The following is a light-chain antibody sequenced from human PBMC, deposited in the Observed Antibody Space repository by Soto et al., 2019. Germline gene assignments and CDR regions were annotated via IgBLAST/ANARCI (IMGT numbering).Light chain of an antibody. CDR1: SSDVGGYNY. J-gene: IGLJ1*01. V-gene: IGLV2-14*03. CDR2: DVS. Sequence: QSALTQPASVSGSPGQSINISCTGTSSDVGGYNYVSWYQHHPGKVPKLIIYDVSNRPSGVSNPFSGSKSGNTASLTISGLQPEDEADYYCSSYPTSNTRQIVFGTGTKLTVL. CDR3: SSYPTSNTRQIV.